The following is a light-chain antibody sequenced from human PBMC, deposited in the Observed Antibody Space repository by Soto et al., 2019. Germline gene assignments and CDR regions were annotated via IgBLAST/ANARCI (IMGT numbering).Light chain of an antibody. CDR3: QQYATSLWT. J-gene: IGKJ1*01. CDR1: QSVGSSY. Sequence: EIVLTQSPGTLSVSPGERATLSCRASQSVGSSYLAWYQQKPGQAPRLLIFGASNRATGIPERFGGSGSGTDFTLTIYRLELEDVAVYYCQQYATSLWTFGQGTRVEIK. CDR2: GAS. V-gene: IGKV3-20*01.